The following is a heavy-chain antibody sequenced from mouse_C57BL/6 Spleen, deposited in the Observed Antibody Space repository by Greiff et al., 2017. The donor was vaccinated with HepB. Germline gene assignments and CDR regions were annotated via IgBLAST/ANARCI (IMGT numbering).Heavy chain of an antibody. V-gene: IGHV1-81*01. J-gene: IGHJ2*01. CDR3: ARSPRFYGLDY. CDR2: IYPRSGNT. D-gene: IGHD1-1*01. Sequence: VQLQQSGAELARPGASVKLSCKASGYTFTSYGISWVKQRTGQGLEWIGEIYPRSGNTYYNEKFKGKATLTADKSSSTAYMELRSLTSENSAVYFCARSPRFYGLDYWGQGTTLTVSS. CDR1: GYTFTSYG.